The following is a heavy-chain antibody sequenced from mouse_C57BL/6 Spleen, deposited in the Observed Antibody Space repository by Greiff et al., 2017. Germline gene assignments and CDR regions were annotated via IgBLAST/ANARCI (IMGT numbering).Heavy chain of an antibody. Sequence: QVQLQQSGPELVKPGASVKISCKASGYAFSSSWMNWVKQRPGKGLEWIGRIYPGDGDTNYNGKFKGKATLTADKSSSTAYMQLSRLTSEDSAVDFCARRGNCDYDDSYYYSMDYWGQGTSVTVSS. CDR3: ARRGNCDYDDSYYYSMDY. D-gene: IGHD2-4*01. CDR1: GYAFSSSW. V-gene: IGHV1-82*01. J-gene: IGHJ4*01. CDR2: IYPGDGDT.